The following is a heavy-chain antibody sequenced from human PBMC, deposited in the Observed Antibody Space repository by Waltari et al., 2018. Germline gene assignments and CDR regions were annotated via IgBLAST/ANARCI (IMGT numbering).Heavy chain of an antibody. CDR2: IYYTGKT. CDR3: AREPSSSEGLDS. D-gene: IGHD6-6*01. CDR1: GGSVSSSSYY. Sequence: QLQLQESGPGLVKALETLSLTCTVSGGSVSSSSYYWGWVRQSPGKGLESIGSIYYTGKTYHNPSLMRRFTMSVDTSKNQFSLKLNSVTAADTAVYYCAREPSSSEGLDSWGQGSLVIVSS. J-gene: IGHJ5*01. V-gene: IGHV4-39*07.